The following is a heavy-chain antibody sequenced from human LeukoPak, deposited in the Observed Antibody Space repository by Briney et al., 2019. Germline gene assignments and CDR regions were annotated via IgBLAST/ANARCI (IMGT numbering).Heavy chain of an antibody. D-gene: IGHD2-15*01. CDR1: GFTFSSSA. J-gene: IGHJ4*02. Sequence: GGSLRLSCAASGFTFSSSAMSWVRQAPGKGLEWVSAISNNGGYTYYADSVQGRFTISRDNSKSTLCLQMNSLRAEDTAVYYCAKQLGYCSDGSCYFPYWGQGPLVTVSS. CDR3: AKQLGYCSDGSCYFPY. CDR2: ISNNGGYT. V-gene: IGHV3-23*01.